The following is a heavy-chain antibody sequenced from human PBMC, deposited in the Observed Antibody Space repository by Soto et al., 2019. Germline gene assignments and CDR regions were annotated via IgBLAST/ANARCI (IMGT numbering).Heavy chain of an antibody. D-gene: IGHD3-3*01. V-gene: IGHV3-33*08. CDR3: ARDSVRFLEHFSKDYFDY. CDR1: GFTFSDYG. CDR2: LWYDGSGE. J-gene: IGHJ4*02. Sequence: QVHLVESGGGVVQPGGSLRLSCAGSGFTFSDYGMHWVRQAPGKGLEWVAVLWYDGSGEYYTDSVRGRFTSRVNSKNTLYLQMNNLRDEDTGVYYCARDSVRFLEHFSKDYFDYWGQGTRVTVSS.